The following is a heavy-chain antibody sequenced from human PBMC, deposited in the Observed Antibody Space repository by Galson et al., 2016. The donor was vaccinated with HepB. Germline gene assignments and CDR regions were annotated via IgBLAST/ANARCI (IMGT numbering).Heavy chain of an antibody. D-gene: IGHD2-2*01. J-gene: IGHJ6*04. CDR3: VQGSTAPAV. CDR1: GFTFSDYY. Sequence: SLRLSCAASGFTFSDYYMHWIRQAPGRGLEWISFVRETSRYRDYADSVKGRFTISRDNARNSMYLQMDSLRAEDTALYYCVQGSTAPAVCGKGTPVTVST. V-gene: IGHV3-11*03. CDR2: VRETSRYR.